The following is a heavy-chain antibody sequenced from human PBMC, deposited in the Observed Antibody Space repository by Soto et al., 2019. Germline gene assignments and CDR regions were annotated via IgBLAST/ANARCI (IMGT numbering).Heavy chain of an antibody. CDR3: AREVYYELWSGFAY. CDR2: ISAYNGNT. CDR1: GYTFTNYG. J-gene: IGHJ4*02. Sequence: QIQLVQSGAEVKKPGASVKVSCKASGYTFTNYGISWVRQAPGLGLEWMGWISAYNGNTNYAQKFQGRVTLTTDTSTSTAYMQLRSLRSDDTAVYYCAREVYYELWSGFAYWGQGTLVTVSS. D-gene: IGHD3-3*01. V-gene: IGHV1-18*01.